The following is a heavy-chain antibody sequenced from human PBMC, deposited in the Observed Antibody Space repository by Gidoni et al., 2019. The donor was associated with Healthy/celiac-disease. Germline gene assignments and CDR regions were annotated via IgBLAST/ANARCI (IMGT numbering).Heavy chain of an antibody. V-gene: IGHV3-21*01. CDR1: GFTFSSYS. J-gene: IGHJ4*02. Sequence: EVQLVESGGGLVKPGGSLRLSCAASGFTFSSYSMNWVRQATGKGLEWVSSISRSSSYIYYADSVKGRFTISRDNAKNSLYLQMNSLRAEDTAVYYCARVSGGSCYGYWGQGTLVTVSS. D-gene: IGHD2-15*01. CDR2: ISRSSSYI. CDR3: ARVSGGSCYGY.